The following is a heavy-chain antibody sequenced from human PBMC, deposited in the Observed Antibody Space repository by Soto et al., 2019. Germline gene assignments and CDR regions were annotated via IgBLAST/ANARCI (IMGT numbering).Heavy chain of an antibody. CDR2: IYYSGST. CDR3: ARVWYSSSWYYYYYYMDV. J-gene: IGHJ6*03. Sequence: SETLSLTCTVSGGSISSYYWSWIRQPPGKGLEWIGYIYYSGSTNYNPSLKSRVTISVDTSKNQFSLKLSSVTAADTAVYYCARVWYSSSWYYYYYYMDVWGKGTTVTVSS. CDR1: GGSISSYY. V-gene: IGHV4-59*01. D-gene: IGHD6-13*01.